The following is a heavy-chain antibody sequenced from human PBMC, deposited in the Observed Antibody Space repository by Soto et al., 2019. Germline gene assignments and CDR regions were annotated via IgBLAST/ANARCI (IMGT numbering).Heavy chain of an antibody. CDR2: ISSSSSYI. D-gene: IGHD3-22*01. Sequence: PGGSLRLSCAASGFTFSSYAMSWVRQAPGKGLEWVSSISSSSSYIYYADSVKGRFTISRDNAKNSLYLQMNSLRAEDTAVYYCARELQYYYDSSGYFPWGQGTLVTSPQ. CDR3: ARELQYYYDSSGYFP. V-gene: IGHV3-21*01. J-gene: IGHJ5*02. CDR1: GFTFSSYA.